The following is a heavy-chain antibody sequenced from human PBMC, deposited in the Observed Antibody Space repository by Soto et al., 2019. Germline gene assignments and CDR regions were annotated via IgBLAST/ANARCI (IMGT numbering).Heavy chain of an antibody. CDR3: ATAAVVIGYYKGPTLFDY. J-gene: IGHJ4*02. V-gene: IGHV1-3*01. Sequence: QVQLVQSGAEVKKPGASVKVSCKASGYTFTSYAMHWVRQAPGQSLEWMGWINAGNGNTKYSQKFQGRVTITRDTSASTAYMELSSLRSEDTAVYYCATAAVVIGYYKGPTLFDYWGQGTLVTVSS. CDR1: GYTFTSYA. D-gene: IGHD3-9*01. CDR2: INAGNGNT.